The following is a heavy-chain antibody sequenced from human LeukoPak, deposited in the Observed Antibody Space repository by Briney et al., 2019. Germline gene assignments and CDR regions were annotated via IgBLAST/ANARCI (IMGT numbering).Heavy chain of an antibody. D-gene: IGHD3-3*01. CDR3: ASSDFWSGYHFDY. Sequence: PGGSLRLSCAASGFTFSNFWMHWVRQAPGKGLVWVALIYGDGSFTRYADSVKGRFTISRDNAKNTLYLQMNSLRAEDTAVYYCASSDFWSGYHFDYWGQGTLVTVSS. J-gene: IGHJ4*02. CDR2: IYGDGSFT. V-gene: IGHV3-74*01. CDR1: GFTFSNFW.